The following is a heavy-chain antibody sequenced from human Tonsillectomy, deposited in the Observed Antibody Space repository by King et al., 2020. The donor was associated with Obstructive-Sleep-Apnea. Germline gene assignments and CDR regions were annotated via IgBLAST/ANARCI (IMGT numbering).Heavy chain of an antibody. D-gene: IGHD3-9*01. V-gene: IGHV4-61*08. Sequence: QLQESGPGLVKPSETLSLPCSVSGVAVHSGGSFWSWILQPPGKGLEWIGYFYYTGCTNTNPSLDKRVYLSMDRSKNQFSLHMRSVTAADTAIYYCVRDLDSAGAFDHWGQGTLVTVSS. CDR3: VRDLDSAGAFDH. CDR2: FYYTGCT. J-gene: IGHJ4*02. CDR1: GVAVHSGGSF.